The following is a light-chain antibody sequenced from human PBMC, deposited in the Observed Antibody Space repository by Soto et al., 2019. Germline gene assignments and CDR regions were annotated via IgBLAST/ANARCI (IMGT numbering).Light chain of an antibody. Sequence: EIVLTQSPGTLSLSPGERATLSCRASQSVSGDYLAWYQQKPGQAPRLLIYSASSRATGIPARFSGSGSGTEFNLTISSLQSEDFAVYFCQQYDDWLRLTFGGGTKVEIK. CDR1: QSVSGDY. V-gene: IGKV3-20*01. J-gene: IGKJ4*01. CDR3: QQYDDWLRLT. CDR2: SAS.